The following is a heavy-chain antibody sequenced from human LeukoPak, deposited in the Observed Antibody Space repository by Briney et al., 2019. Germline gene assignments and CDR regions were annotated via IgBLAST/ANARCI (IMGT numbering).Heavy chain of an antibody. CDR2: ISYSGST. CDR3: VRIYCTSTSCYGDSYYGMDV. CDR1: GDSISSSRHS. D-gene: IGHD2-2*01. Sequence: PSETLSLTCTVSGDSISSSRHSWGWIRQPPGKGLEWFGRISYSGSTYYNPSLKTRVTMSVDTSENQFSLKLSSVTAADSTVYYCVRIYCTSTSCYGDSYYGMDVWGQGTTVTVSS. V-gene: IGHV4-39*01. J-gene: IGHJ6*02.